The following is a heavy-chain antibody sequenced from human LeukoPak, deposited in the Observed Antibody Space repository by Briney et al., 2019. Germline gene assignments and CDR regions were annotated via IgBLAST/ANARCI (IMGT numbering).Heavy chain of an antibody. CDR2: IYYSGRT. CDR1: GGSISSSSYY. CDR3: ARLAVAGINDY. J-gene: IGHJ4*02. V-gene: IGHV4-39*01. Sequence: SETQSLTCTVSGGSISSSSYYWGWIRQPPGKGLEWIGSIYYSGRTYYNPSLKSRVTISVDTSKNQFSLELSSVTAADTAVYYCARLAVAGINDYWGQGTLVTVSS. D-gene: IGHD6-19*01.